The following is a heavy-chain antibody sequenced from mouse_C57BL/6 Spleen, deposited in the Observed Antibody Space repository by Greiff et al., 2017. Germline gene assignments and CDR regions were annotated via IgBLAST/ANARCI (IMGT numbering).Heavy chain of an antibody. Sequence: QVQLKQPGAELVMPGASVKLSCKASGYTFTSYWMHWVKQRPGQGLEWIGEIDPSGSYTNYNQKFKGKSTLTVDKSSSTAYMQLSSLTSEDSAVYYCARGSGYYAMDYWGQGTSVTVSS. D-gene: IGHD3-1*01. CDR1: GYTFTSYW. CDR2: IDPSGSYT. J-gene: IGHJ4*01. CDR3: ARGSGYYAMDY. V-gene: IGHV1-69*01.